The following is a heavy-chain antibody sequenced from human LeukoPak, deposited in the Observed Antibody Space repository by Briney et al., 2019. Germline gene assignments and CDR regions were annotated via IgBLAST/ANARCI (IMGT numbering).Heavy chain of an antibody. J-gene: IGHJ4*02. CDR2: ISGSGGST. Sequence: GGSLRLSCAASGFTFSSYAMSWVRQAPGKGLEWVSDISGSGGSTYYADSVKGRFTISRDNSKNTLYLQMNSQRADDTAVYYCAKLGYGGTAGYFDYWGQGTLVTVSS. D-gene: IGHD4-23*01. CDR3: AKLGYGGTAGYFDY. CDR1: GFTFSSYA. V-gene: IGHV3-23*01.